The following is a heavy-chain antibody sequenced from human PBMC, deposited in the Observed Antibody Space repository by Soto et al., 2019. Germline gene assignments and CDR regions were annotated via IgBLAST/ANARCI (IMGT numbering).Heavy chain of an antibody. V-gene: IGHV1-69*01. Sequence: QVQLVQSGAEVKKPGSSVKVSCKASGDIFSSYPFSWVRQAPGQGLGWMGGIVPLLGTADYAQKFQDRVTITADDSTSTVYMELSSLRSDDTAVYYCARDRGSQNWYFGVWGRGTLVSVSS. J-gene: IGHJ2*01. CDR1: GDIFSSYP. CDR2: IVPLLGTA. CDR3: ARDRGSQNWYFGV. D-gene: IGHD3-10*01.